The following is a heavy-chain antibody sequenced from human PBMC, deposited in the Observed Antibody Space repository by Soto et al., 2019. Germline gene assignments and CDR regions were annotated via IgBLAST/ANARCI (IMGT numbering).Heavy chain of an antibody. Sequence: PGGSLRLSCAASGFTFSSYGMHWVRQAPGKGLEWVAVIWYDGSNKYYADSVKGRFTISRDNSKNTLYLQMNSLRAEDTAVYYCARDVGYCSSTSCYGYFDYWGQGTLVTVSS. CDR3: ARDVGYCSSTSCYGYFDY. J-gene: IGHJ4*01. D-gene: IGHD2-2*01. V-gene: IGHV3-33*01. CDR2: IWYDGSNK. CDR1: GFTFSSYG.